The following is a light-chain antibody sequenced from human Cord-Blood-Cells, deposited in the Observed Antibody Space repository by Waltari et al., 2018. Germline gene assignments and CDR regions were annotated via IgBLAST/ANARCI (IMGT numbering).Light chain of an antibody. CDR3: SSYTSSSTVV. Sequence: QSALTQPASVSGSPGQSITISCTGTSSDVGGYNYVSWYQQHPGKAPKLMIYDVSNRPSGVSNRFSGSKSGNTASLTSCGLQAEDEADYYCSSYTSSSTVVFGGGTKLTVL. CDR2: DVS. J-gene: IGLJ2*01. V-gene: IGLV2-14*01. CDR1: SSDVGGYNY.